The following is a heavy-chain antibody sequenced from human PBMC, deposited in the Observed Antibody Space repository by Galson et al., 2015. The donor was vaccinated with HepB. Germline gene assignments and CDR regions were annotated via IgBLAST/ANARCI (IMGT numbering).Heavy chain of an antibody. CDR3: ARARSVDFWSGYYHRDGVDY. Sequence: SLRLSCAASGFTFSSYSMNWVRQAPGKGLEWVSYISSSSSTIYYADSVKGRFTISRDNAKNSLYLQMNSLRAEDTAVYYCARARSVDFWSGYYHRDGVDYWGQGTLVTVSS. CDR2: ISSSSSTI. CDR1: GFTFSSYS. D-gene: IGHD3-3*01. V-gene: IGHV3-48*01. J-gene: IGHJ4*02.